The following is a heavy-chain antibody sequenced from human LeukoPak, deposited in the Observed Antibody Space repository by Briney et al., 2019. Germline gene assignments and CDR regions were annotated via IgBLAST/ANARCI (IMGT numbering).Heavy chain of an antibody. D-gene: IGHD6-13*01. CDR1: GGSLSSSSYY. CDR3: ARGESGSSSWHDY. J-gene: IGHJ4*02. Sequence: SETLSLTCTVSGGSLSSSSYYWGWIRQPPGKGLEWIGSIYYSGSTYYNPSLKSRATISVDTSKNQFFLKLSSVTAADTAVYYCARGESGSSSWHDYWGQGTLVTVSS. V-gene: IGHV4-39*07. CDR2: IYYSGST.